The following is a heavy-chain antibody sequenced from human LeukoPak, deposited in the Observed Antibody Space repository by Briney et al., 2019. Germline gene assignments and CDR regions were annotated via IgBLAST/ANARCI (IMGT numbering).Heavy chain of an antibody. Sequence: PSETLSLTCTVSGGSISTYYWSWIRQPPGKGLEWVAVIWYDGSNKYYADSVKGRFTISRDDSKNTLYLQMNSLRAEDTAVYYCAKDSARTRWGPGTLVTVSS. CDR1: GGSISTYY. CDR3: AKDSARTR. CDR2: IWYDGSNK. J-gene: IGHJ4*02. D-gene: IGHD3-10*01. V-gene: IGHV3-33*06.